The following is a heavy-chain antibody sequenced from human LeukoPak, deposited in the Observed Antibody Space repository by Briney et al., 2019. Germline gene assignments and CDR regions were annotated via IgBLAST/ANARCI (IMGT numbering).Heavy chain of an antibody. J-gene: IGHJ5*02. V-gene: IGHV4-38-2*01. CDR3: ARQGGSYWDWFDP. D-gene: IGHD2-15*01. CDR1: GYSISSGYY. Sequence: SETLSLTCAVSGYSISSGYYWGWIRQATGKGLDWIGSIYHSGNTYYNPSLKSRVTISVDTSKNQFSLKLSSVTAADTAVYYCARQGGSYWDWFDPWGQGTLVTVSS. CDR2: IYHSGNT.